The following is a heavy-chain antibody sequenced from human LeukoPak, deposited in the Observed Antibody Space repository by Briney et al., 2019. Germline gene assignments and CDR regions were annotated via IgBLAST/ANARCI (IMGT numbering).Heavy chain of an antibody. CDR1: GGSISIYY. J-gene: IGHJ4*02. V-gene: IGHV4-59*01. CDR2: IYSSGST. CDR3: ARSGGYSSSWSL. D-gene: IGHD6-13*01. Sequence: SETLSLTCTVAGGSISIYYWNWIQQPPGKGLEWIGYIYSSGSTNYNPSLKSRVTISVDTSKNQFSLKLNSATAADTAVYYCARSGGYSSSWSLWGQGTLVTVSS.